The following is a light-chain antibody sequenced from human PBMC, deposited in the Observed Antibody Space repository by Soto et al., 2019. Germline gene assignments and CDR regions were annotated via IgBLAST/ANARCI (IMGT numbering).Light chain of an antibody. CDR1: SSDVGGYNS. V-gene: IGLV2-14*01. J-gene: IGLJ2*01. Sequence: QSALTQPASVSGSPGQSITISCTGTSSDVGGYNSVSWYQQYPGKAPKLMIYEVTNRPSGVSDRFSGSKSGNTASLTISGLQAEDEAEYYCSSYTSSRTLVFGGGTKLTVL. CDR2: EVT. CDR3: SSYTSSRTLV.